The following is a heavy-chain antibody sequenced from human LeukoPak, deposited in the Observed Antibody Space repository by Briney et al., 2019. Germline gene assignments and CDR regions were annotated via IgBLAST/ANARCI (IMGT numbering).Heavy chain of an antibody. CDR1: DGSITNYY. V-gene: IGHV4-4*07. CDR2: HYIGRGV. CDR3: ASRPAGSTWYGVFDY. D-gene: IGHD6-13*01. J-gene: IGHJ4*02. Sequence: SETLSLTCTVSDGSITNYYWSWIRQPAGKGLEWIGRHYIGRGVDYNPSLKSRVTMSLDTSRDQFSLRLSSVTAADTAIYYCASRPAGSTWYGVFDYWSQGTLVTVSS.